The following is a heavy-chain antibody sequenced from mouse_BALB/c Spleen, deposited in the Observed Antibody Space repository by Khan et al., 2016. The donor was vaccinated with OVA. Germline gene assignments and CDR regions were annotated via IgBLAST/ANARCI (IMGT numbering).Heavy chain of an antibody. CDR3: TRIYRSDFNY. CDR1: GYSFTGYF. D-gene: IGHD1-1*01. V-gene: IGHV1-20*02. Sequence: VQLQQSGPELVRPGASVKISCKASGYSFTGYFMNWVMQSHGKSLVWIGRINPHIGETFYNQRFKDKATLTVDASYSTAHLEFRSLASEDSAVYYCTRIYRSDFNYWGQGTTLTVSS. CDR2: INPHIGET. J-gene: IGHJ2*01.